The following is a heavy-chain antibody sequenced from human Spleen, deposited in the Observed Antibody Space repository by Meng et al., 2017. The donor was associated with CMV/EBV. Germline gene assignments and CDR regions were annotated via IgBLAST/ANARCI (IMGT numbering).Heavy chain of an antibody. D-gene: IGHD3-10*01. Sequence: SGFIFHLYAMTWVRQAPGKGLGWVASLEANGDHTHYADSVKGRFTISRDNSKTTLYLQMNTLRVEDTAIYYCARGGRLVRGIVLAQVWGQGTLVTVSS. CDR2: LEANGDHT. J-gene: IGHJ1*01. CDR3: ARGGRLVRGIVLAQV. CDR1: GFIFHLYA. V-gene: IGHV3-23*01.